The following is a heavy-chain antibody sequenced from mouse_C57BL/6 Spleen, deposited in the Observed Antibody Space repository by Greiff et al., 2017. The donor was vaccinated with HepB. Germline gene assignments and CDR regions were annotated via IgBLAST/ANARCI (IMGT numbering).Heavy chain of an antibody. J-gene: IGHJ2*01. Sequence: EVKLVESEGGLVQPVSSMKLSCTASGFTFSDYYMAWVRQVPEKGLEWVANINYDGSSTYYLDSLKSRFIISRDNAKNILYLQMSSLKSEDTATYYCAREKDGYDGHYFDYWGQGTTLTVSS. D-gene: IGHD2-2*01. CDR3: AREKDGYDGHYFDY. V-gene: IGHV5-16*01. CDR2: INYDGSST. CDR1: GFTFSDYY.